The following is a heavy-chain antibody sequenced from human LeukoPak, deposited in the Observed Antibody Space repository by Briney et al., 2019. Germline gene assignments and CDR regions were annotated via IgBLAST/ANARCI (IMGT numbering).Heavy chain of an antibody. D-gene: IGHD3-22*01. J-gene: IGHJ4*02. CDR2: INPNSGGT. CDR1: GYTFTGYY. CDR3: STSSGFYSPFDH. Sequence: ASVKVSCKASGYTFTGYYMHWVRQAPGQGLEWMGWINPNSGGTNYAQKFQGRVTMTRDTSISTAYMELSRLRSDDTAVYWCSTSSGFYSPFDHWGQGTLVTVSS. V-gene: IGHV1-2*02.